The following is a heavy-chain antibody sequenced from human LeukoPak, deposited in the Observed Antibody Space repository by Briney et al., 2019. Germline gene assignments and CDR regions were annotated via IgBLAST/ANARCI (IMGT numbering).Heavy chain of an antibody. V-gene: IGHV6-1*01. CDR3: AREGYSSGWITGSFDY. D-gene: IGHD6-19*01. CDR2: TFYWSKWYN. J-gene: IGHJ4*02. CDR1: GDSVSSNSAA. Sequence: SQTLSLTCAISGDSVSSNSAAWNWIRQSPSRGLEWLGRTFYWSKWYNDYAVSLKSRITINPDTSKNQFSLQLNSVTPEDTAVYYCAREGYSSGWITGSFDYWGQGTLVTVSS.